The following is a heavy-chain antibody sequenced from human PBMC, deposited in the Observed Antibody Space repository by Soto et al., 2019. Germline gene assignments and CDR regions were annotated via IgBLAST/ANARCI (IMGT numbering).Heavy chain of an antibody. D-gene: IGHD6-13*01. CDR3: GKNPGMRAAQNWFGH. Sequence: EVQLLESGGGLVQPGGSLRLSCAASGFTFNNYAMSWVRQAPGKGLEWVSSIGGSGDSTYYADSVKGRFTISRYNSKNTVFLHMNSLRPDDTAMYYCGKNPGMRAAQNWFGHWGQGTLVTVSS. J-gene: IGHJ5*02. V-gene: IGHV3-23*01. CDR1: GFTFNNYA. CDR2: IGGSGDST.